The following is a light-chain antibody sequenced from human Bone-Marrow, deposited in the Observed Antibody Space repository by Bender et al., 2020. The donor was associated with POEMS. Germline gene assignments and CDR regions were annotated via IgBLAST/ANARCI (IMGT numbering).Light chain of an antibody. J-gene: IGLJ2*01. CDR1: SSNIGAHA. V-gene: IGLV1-44*01. CDR3: SSYANINTFAVV. CDR2: SSH. Sequence: QSVLTQPPSASGTPGQRVTISCSGGSSNIGAHAVNWYQHLPGTAPKLLIYSSHRRPSEVPDRFSGSKSGNTASLTVSGLQAEDEADYYCSSYANINTFAVVFGGGTKLTVL.